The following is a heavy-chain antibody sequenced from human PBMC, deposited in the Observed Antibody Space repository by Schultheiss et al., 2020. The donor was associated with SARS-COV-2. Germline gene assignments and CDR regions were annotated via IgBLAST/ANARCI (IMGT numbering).Heavy chain of an antibody. CDR3: VVDYYDSSGYYHTAFDAFDI. J-gene: IGHJ3*02. D-gene: IGHD3-22*01. Sequence: GGYLRLSCAASGFTFSSYAMHWVRQAPGKGLEWVSAISGSGGSTYYADSVKGRFTISRDNSKNTLYLQMNSLRAEDTAVYYCVVDYYDSSGYYHTAFDAFDIWGQGTMVTVSS. CDR2: ISGSGGST. CDR1: GFTFSSYA. V-gene: IGHV3-23*01.